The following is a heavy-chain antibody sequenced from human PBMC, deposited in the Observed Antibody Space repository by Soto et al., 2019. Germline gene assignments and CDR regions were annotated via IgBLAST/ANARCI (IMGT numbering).Heavy chain of an antibody. CDR2: IWYDGSNT. J-gene: IGHJ6*02. CDR3: GSNVDYENYAMDV. Sequence: PGGSLRLSCAASGFTFSYYGMHWVRQAPGKGLEWVAVIWYDGSNTYYADSVKGRFTISRDNSKNILYLQMNSLRAEDTAAYYCGSNVDYENYAMDVWGQGTTVTVSS. D-gene: IGHD3-16*01. CDR1: GFTFSYYG. V-gene: IGHV3-33*03.